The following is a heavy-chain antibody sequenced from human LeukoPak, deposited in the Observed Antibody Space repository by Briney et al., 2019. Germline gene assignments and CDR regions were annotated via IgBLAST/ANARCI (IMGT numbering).Heavy chain of an antibody. CDR2: IDPSDSYT. D-gene: IGHD6-6*01. J-gene: IGHJ5*02. Sequence: GESLKISCKASGYSFTNYWITWVRPMPGKGLEWMGNIDPSDSYTNYSPSFQGHVTVSADKSISTAYLQWSSLKASDTAMYYCARRESSSGFDPWGQGTLVTVSS. CDR1: GYSFTNYW. V-gene: IGHV5-10-1*01. CDR3: ARRESSSGFDP.